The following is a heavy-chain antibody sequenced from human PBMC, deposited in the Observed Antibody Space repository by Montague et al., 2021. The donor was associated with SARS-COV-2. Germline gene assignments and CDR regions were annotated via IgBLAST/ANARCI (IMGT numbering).Heavy chain of an antibody. CDR1: DGSISSSNW. CDR3: ARARMPSWGFDY. J-gene: IGHJ4*02. V-gene: IGHV4-4*02. Sequence: SETLSLTCAVSDGSISSSNWWSWVRQPPGKGLEWIGEIYHSGNTNYNPSLKSRVTISVDKSKNQFSLKLSSVTAADTAVYYCARARMPSWGFDYWGQGTLVTVSS. CDR2: IYHSGNT. D-gene: IGHD2-2*01.